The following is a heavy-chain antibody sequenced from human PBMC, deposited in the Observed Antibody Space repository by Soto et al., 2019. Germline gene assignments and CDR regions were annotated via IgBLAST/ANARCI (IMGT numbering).Heavy chain of an antibody. CDR3: ARSFGWRDGFDM. Sequence: EVQLVDFGGGLVQPGGSLRLSCAASGFTFSTSWMAWVRQAPGKGLEWVANSKEDGSEEYYMESVKGRFTISRDNAKNSLYLQMNSLRAEDTAVYYCARSFGWRDGFDMWGQGTMVTVSP. CDR1: GFTFSTSW. V-gene: IGHV3-7*01. J-gene: IGHJ3*02. CDR2: SKEDGSEE. D-gene: IGHD6-19*01.